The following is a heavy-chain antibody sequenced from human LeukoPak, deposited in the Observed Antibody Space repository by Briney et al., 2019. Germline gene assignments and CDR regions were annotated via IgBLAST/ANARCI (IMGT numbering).Heavy chain of an antibody. Sequence: GASVKVSCKASGYTFTSYGISWVRQAPGQGLEWMGWISAYNGNTNYAQKLQGRVTMTPDTSTSTAYMELRSLRSDGTAVYYCARESKDNYYYDSNYYGMDVWGQGTTVTVSS. D-gene: IGHD3-22*01. CDR3: ARESKDNYYYDSNYYGMDV. CDR2: ISAYNGNT. CDR1: GYTFTSYG. V-gene: IGHV1-18*01. J-gene: IGHJ6*02.